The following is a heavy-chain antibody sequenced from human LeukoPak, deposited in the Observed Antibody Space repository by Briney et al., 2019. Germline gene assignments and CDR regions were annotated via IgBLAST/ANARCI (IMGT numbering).Heavy chain of an antibody. J-gene: IGHJ4*02. V-gene: IGHV3-23*01. CDR2: ISGGGGST. Sequence: RGGSLRLSCAASGFTFSSYAMSWVRQASGKGLEWVSAISGGGGSTYYADFVKGRFTISRDNSKNTLYLQVNSLRAEDTAVYYCAKGGKWDVTPFDYWGQGTLVTVSS. CDR1: GFTFSSYA. D-gene: IGHD1-26*01. CDR3: AKGGKWDVTPFDY.